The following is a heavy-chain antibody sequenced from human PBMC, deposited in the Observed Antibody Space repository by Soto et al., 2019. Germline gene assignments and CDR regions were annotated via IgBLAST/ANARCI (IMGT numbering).Heavy chain of an antibody. D-gene: IGHD1-7*01. J-gene: IGHJ6*02. V-gene: IGHV4-34*01. Sequence: SAPLSLTCAVNGGSLSGYYWSWIRQSPGKGLEWIGEINHRGSSDYNPSLKSRVTISIDASKNHVTLELTSVTAADTAVYYCARSDNRNSLYGVDVWGQGTAVTVSS. CDR3: ARSDNRNSLYGVDV. CDR2: INHRGSS. CDR1: GGSLSGYY.